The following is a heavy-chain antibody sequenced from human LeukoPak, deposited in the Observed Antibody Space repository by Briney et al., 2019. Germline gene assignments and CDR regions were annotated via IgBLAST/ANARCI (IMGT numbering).Heavy chain of an antibody. CDR2: ISGSSSYI. D-gene: IGHD3-3*01. CDR1: GFTFGSYN. J-gene: IGHJ3*02. Sequence: GESPRLSWAASGFTFGSYNMSSVRQAPGKGLEWVSPISGSSSYIHYADSVKRRFTVSRHNAKTSLVLEMNSLRAEDTAVYYCARGLAGVGGSDGFDMWGQGTMVTVSS. V-gene: IGHV3-21*04. CDR3: ARGLAGVGGSDGFDM.